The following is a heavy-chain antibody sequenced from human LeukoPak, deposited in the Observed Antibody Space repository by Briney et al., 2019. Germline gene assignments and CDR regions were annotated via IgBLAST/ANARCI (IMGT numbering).Heavy chain of an antibody. Sequence: GGSLRLSCAASGFTFSGFGIYWVRQAPGKGLEWVAVISPDGSNKYYADSVKGRFTISRDNSKNTLYLQMNSLRADDTAVYYCAKDQRRGYSYGFDYWGQGTLVTVSS. V-gene: IGHV3-30*18. CDR2: ISPDGSNK. D-gene: IGHD5-18*01. CDR1: GFTFSGFG. CDR3: AKDQRRGYSYGFDY. J-gene: IGHJ4*02.